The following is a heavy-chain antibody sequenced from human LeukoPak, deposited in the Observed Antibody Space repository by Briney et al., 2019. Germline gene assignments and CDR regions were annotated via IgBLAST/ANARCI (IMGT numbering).Heavy chain of an antibody. CDR3: ARDEGAGSVGFSHYYGMDL. Sequence: GRSPSLSRAASGFSFSIYAMHGVRHAPGRGLEWGAVASFDVANQYYTDSARVRFTIPRHNSKNTLYLQIDSLRPEDTAVSYCARDEGAGSVGFSHYYGMDLWGQGTTVTVSS. D-gene: IGHD6-19*01. V-gene: IGHV3-30*04. J-gene: IGHJ6*02. CDR1: GFSFSIYA. CDR2: ASFDVANQ.